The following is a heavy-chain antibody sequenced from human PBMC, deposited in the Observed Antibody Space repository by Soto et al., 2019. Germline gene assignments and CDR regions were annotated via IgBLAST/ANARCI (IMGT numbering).Heavy chain of an antibody. CDR3: AKANYDILTGYGNQNDY. V-gene: IGHV3-23*01. Sequence: GGSLRLSCAASGFTFSSYAMSWVRQAPGKGLEWVSAISGSGGSTYYADSVKGRFTISRDNSKNTLYLQMNSLRAEDTAVYYCAKANYDILTGYGNQNDYWGQGTLVTVSS. CDR2: ISGSGGST. CDR1: GFTFSSYA. J-gene: IGHJ4*02. D-gene: IGHD3-9*01.